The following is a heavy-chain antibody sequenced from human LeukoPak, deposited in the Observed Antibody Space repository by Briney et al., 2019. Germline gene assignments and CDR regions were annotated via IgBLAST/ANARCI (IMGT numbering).Heavy chain of an antibody. V-gene: IGHV4-4*07. CDR3: ARASSGSYYYFDY. J-gene: IGHJ4*02. CDR1: AGSISRCY. CDR2: IYTSGST. D-gene: IGHD3-22*01. Sequence: SDPLTLLCSVYAGSISRCYGNWSRRSAEKGIEWIGRIYTSGSTNYNPSLKSRVTMSVDTSKNQFSLRLSSVIAAHTAICYCARASSGSYYYFDYWGQGTLVTVSS.